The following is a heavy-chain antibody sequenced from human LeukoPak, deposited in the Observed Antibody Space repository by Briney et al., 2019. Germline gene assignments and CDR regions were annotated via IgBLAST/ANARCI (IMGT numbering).Heavy chain of an antibody. Sequence: GGSLRLSCAASGFTFDDYAMHWVRQAPGKGLEWVSGISWNSGSIGYADSVKGRFTISRDNAKNSLYLQMNSLRAEDTAVYYCARDRGSSWTPWGQGTLVTVSS. CDR3: ARDRGSSWTP. D-gene: IGHD6-13*01. J-gene: IGHJ4*02. CDR2: ISWNSGSI. CDR1: GFTFDDYA. V-gene: IGHV3-9*01.